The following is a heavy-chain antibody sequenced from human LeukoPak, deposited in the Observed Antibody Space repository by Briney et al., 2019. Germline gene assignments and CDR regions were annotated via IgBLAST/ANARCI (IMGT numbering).Heavy chain of an antibody. Sequence: GGSLRLSCAASGFTFNIYAMSWVRQAPGEGLEWVSSITSISDGTFYADSEKGRFTISRDNSKSTLYLQMNSLRAEDTALYYCVKDRPNYFGWNGHYYTRNGDSWGQGTLVTVSS. V-gene: IGHV3-23*01. J-gene: IGHJ5*01. CDR2: ITSISDGT. CDR3: VKDRPNYFGWNGHYYTRNGDS. D-gene: IGHD3-10*01. CDR1: GFTFNIYA.